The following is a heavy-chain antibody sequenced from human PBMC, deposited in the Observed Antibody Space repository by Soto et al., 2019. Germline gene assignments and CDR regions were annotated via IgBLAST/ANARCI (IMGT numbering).Heavy chain of an antibody. D-gene: IGHD2-21*02. Sequence: QVQLQQGGAGLLKPSETLSLNCSVYGASVSSYYWSWIRQPPGKGLEWIGQINYSGNINYNPSLKGRATISVDTSKNHFSLKVSSVTAAHTAVYYCARNGGDYGGKHFQHWGQGTLVTVSS. CDR3: ARNGGDYGGKHFQH. CDR2: INYSGNI. V-gene: IGHV4-34*01. J-gene: IGHJ1*01. CDR1: GASVSSYY.